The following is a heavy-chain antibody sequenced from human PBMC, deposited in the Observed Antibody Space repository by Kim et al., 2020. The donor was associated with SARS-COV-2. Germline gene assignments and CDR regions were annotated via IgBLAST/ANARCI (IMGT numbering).Heavy chain of an antibody. CDR2: IYYSGST. D-gene: IGHD3-10*01. Sequence: SETLSLTCTVSGGSISSSSYYWGWIRQPPGKGLEWIGSIYYSGSTYYNPSLKSRVTISVDTSKNQFSLKLSSVTAADTAVYYCARWSLLWFGELSEGGDYWGQGTLVTVSS. CDR3: ARWSLLWFGELSEGGDY. J-gene: IGHJ4*02. CDR1: GGSISSSSYY. V-gene: IGHV4-39*01.